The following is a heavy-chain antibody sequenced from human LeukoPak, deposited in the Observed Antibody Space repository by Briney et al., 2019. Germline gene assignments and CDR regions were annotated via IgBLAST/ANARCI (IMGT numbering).Heavy chain of an antibody. CDR1: GGSFSGYY. D-gene: IGHD2-2*01. V-gene: IGHV4-34*01. Sequence: SETLSLTCAVYGGSFSGYYWSWIRQPPGKGLEWIGEINHSGSTNYNPSLKSRVTISVDTSKNQSSLKLSSVTAADTAVYYCARGQPHLRRMDVWGQGTTVTVSS. CDR3: ARGQPHLRRMDV. J-gene: IGHJ6*02. CDR2: INHSGST.